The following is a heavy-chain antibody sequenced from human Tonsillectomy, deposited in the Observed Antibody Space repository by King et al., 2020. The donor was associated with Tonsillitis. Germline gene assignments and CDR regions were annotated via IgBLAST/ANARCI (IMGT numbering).Heavy chain of an antibody. CDR2: IHVTENT. CDR1: GNSISSYY. V-gene: IGHV4-4*07. J-gene: IGHJ4*02. D-gene: IGHD1-26*01. Sequence: VQLQESGPGLVKPSETLSLTCSVSGNSISSYYWSWIRQPAGKGLEWIGRIHVTENTNYNTSLKSRVTMSVDTSKNQFSLNLSSVTAADTAVYYCARDYSAMYYDYWGQGILVTVSS. CDR3: ARDYSAMYYDY.